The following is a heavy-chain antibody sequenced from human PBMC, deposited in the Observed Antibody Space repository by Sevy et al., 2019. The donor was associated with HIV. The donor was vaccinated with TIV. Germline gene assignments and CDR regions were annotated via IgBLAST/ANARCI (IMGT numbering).Heavy chain of an antibody. V-gene: IGHV1-24*01. J-gene: IGHJ5*02. CDR1: GSTFSKLS. CDR2: FDPQDAET. D-gene: IGHD2-15*01. CDR3: ATVGLGYYSGSSYYQGDWFDP. Sequence: ASVKVSCKVSGSTFSKLSIHWVRQAPGKGLEWMGDFDPQDAETIYAQRFQGRLTMTEDTFSDTAYMELSGLTSEDTATYYCATVGLGYYSGSSYYQGDWFDPWGQGTLVTVSS.